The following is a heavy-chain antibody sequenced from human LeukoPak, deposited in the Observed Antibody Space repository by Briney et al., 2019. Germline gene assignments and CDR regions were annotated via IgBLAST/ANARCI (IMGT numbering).Heavy chain of an antibody. D-gene: IGHD3-22*01. Sequence: SVKVSCKASVPTFTSYAINWVRQAPRQGLEWMSGFIPIYGSPTYAQNFQGRVTYTTDEPTYTAYMELTNLKSDDTAVYFCAGFFYDTSGDAFDIWGQGTMVTVSS. CDR1: VPTFTSYA. CDR3: AGFFYDTSGDAFDI. V-gene: IGHV1-69*05. CDR2: FIPIYGSP. J-gene: IGHJ3*02.